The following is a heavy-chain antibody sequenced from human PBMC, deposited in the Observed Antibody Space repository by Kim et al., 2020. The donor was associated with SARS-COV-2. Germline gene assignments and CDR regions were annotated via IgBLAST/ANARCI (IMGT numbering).Heavy chain of an antibody. CDR2: INAGNGNT. CDR1: GYTFTSYA. CDR3: ARDGGSGWHYWYFDL. J-gene: IGHJ2*01. D-gene: IGHD6-19*01. Sequence: ASVKVSCKASGYTFTSYAMHWVRQAPGQRLEWMGWINAGNGNTKYSQKFQGRVTITRDTSASTAYMELSSLRSEDTAVYYCARDGGSGWHYWYFDLWGRGTLVTVSS. V-gene: IGHV1-3*01.